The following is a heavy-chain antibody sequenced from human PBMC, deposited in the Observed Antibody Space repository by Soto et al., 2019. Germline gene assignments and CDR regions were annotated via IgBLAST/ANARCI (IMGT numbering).Heavy chain of an antibody. D-gene: IGHD2-15*01. CDR1: GFFFGNYM. J-gene: IGHJ3*02. Sequence: EVQLLESGGGLVQPGASLRLSCAVSGFFFGNYMMTWVRQAPGKGLEWVSTIRDGGESTYYADSVKGRFTISRDNSKNTLYLQMDSLGVEDTAVYYCAPHVHCSGGSCHYDAFDIRGQGTMVTVSS. CDR3: APHVHCSGGSCHYDAFDI. CDR2: IRDGGEST. V-gene: IGHV3-23*01.